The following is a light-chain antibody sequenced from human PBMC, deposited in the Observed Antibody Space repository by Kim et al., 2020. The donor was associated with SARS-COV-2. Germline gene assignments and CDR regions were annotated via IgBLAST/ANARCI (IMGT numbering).Light chain of an antibody. CDR1: QSVSSD. Sequence: SPGERATLSCRASQSVSSDLAWYQQKPGQAPRLLIYGASTRATGIPARFSGSGSGTEFTLTISSLQSEDFAVYYCQQYNSWPPYTFGQGTKV. CDR2: GAS. CDR3: QQYNSWPPYT. J-gene: IGKJ1*01. V-gene: IGKV3-15*01.